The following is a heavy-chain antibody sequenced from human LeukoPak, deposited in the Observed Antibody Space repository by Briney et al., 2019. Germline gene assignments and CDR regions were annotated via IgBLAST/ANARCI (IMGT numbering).Heavy chain of an antibody. J-gene: IGHJ4*02. Sequence: GRSLRLSCAASGFTFSSYGVHWVRQAPGKGLEWVALISYDGSKESYADSVKGRFNISRDNSKNTLSLQMNSLRAEDTAVYYCARVSSDNWNDDETAGFDYWGQGTLVTVSS. D-gene: IGHD1-1*01. V-gene: IGHV3-30*03. CDR1: GFTFSSYG. CDR3: ARVSSDNWNDDETAGFDY. CDR2: ISYDGSKE.